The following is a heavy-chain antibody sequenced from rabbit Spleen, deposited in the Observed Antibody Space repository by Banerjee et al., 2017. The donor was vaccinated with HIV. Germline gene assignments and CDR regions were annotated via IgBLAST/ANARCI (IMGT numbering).Heavy chain of an antibody. Sequence: QSLEESGGDLVKPEGSLTLTCTASGFSFSSSYYMCWVRQAPGKGLECIACIYPDRSGSTYYASWAKGRFTISKTSQTTVTLQMTSLTAADTATYFCARDGTGGGDEYDLWGPGTLVTGS. CDR3: ARDGTGGGDEYDL. J-gene: IGHJ4*01. CDR1: GFSFSSSYY. CDR2: IYPDRSGST. D-gene: IGHD7-1*01. V-gene: IGHV1S40*01.